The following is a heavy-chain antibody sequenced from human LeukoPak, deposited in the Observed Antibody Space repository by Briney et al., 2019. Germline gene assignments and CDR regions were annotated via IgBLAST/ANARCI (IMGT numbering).Heavy chain of an antibody. Sequence: ASVKVSCKASGGTFNNYAISWVRQAPGQGLEWMGGIIPIFDTSNYAQKFQGRVTITADESTSTAYMELSSLKSEDTAVYYCARDQGYCGGDCYSSFDYWGQGTLVTVSP. CDR2: IIPIFDTS. CDR1: GGTFNNYA. D-gene: IGHD2-21*01. CDR3: ARDQGYCGGDCYSSFDY. J-gene: IGHJ4*02. V-gene: IGHV1-69*13.